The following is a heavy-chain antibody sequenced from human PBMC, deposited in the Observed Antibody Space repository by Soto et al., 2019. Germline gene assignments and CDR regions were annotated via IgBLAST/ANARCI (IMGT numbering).Heavy chain of an antibody. CDR1: GYSFTSYW. J-gene: IGHJ6*02. Sequence: PGESLKISCKGSGYSFTSYWISWVRQMPGKGLEWMGRIDPSDSYTNYSPSFQGHVTISADKSISTAYLQWSSLKASDTAMYYCAIQTRDYYGMDVWGQGTTVTVSS. CDR2: IDPSDSYT. V-gene: IGHV5-10-1*01. CDR3: AIQTRDYYGMDV.